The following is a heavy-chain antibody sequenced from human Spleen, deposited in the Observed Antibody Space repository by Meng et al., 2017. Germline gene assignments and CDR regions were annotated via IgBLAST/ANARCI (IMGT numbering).Heavy chain of an antibody. D-gene: IGHD2-15*01. V-gene: IGHV4-34*01. CDR3: ARGICSGGSCPNGSFDI. CDR2: INHSGST. J-gene: IGHJ3*02. Sequence: SETLSLTCAVYGGSFSGYYWSWIRQPPGKVLEWIGEINHSGSTNYNPSLKSRVTISVDTSKNQFSLKLSAVTAADTAVYYCARGICSGGSCPNGSFDIWGQGTMVTVSS. CDR1: GGSFSGYY.